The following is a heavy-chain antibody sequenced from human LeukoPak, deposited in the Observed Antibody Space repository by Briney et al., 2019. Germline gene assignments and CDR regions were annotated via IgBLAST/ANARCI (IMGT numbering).Heavy chain of an antibody. CDR3: ATPLDYYDRSDSHQGGD. J-gene: IGHJ4*02. CDR2: IKHDGSEK. Sequence: PGVSLRLSCAASGFTFSRHWMTWVRQAPGKGLEWVANIKHDGSEKNYVDSVKGRFTISRDNAKNSLDLQMNSLRAEDTALYYCATPLDYYDRSDSHQGGDWGQGTLVTVYS. V-gene: IGHV3-7*03. D-gene: IGHD3-22*01. CDR1: GFTFSRHW.